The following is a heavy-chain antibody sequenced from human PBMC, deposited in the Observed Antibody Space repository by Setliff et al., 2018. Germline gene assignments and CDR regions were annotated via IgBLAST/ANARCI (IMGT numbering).Heavy chain of an antibody. D-gene: IGHD3-10*01. CDR2: IYTSGST. Sequence: SETLSLTCTVSGGSISSGSYYWSWIRQPAGKGLEWIGRIYTSGSTNYNPSLKSRVTISVDTSKNQFSLKLSSVTAADTAVYYCARDQAYYYGSGSYYTWFDPCGQGTLVTVSS. J-gene: IGHJ5*02. CDR3: ARDQAYYYGSGSYYTWFDP. V-gene: IGHV4-61*02. CDR1: GGSISSGSYY.